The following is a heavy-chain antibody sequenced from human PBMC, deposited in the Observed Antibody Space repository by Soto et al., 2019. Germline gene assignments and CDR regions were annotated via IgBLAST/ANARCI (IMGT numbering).Heavy chain of an antibody. CDR3: ASPRGAYDY. CDR2: INAGHGNT. CDR1: GYTFTSYA. Sequence: QVQLVQSGAEEKKPGASVKVSCKASGYTFTSYAVHWVRQAPGQRLEWMGWINAGHGNTNYSQKFQDRVTITRDTSASTAYMERSSLRSEDTAVYYCASPRGAYDYWGQGTLVTVSS. J-gene: IGHJ4*02. V-gene: IGHV1-3*05.